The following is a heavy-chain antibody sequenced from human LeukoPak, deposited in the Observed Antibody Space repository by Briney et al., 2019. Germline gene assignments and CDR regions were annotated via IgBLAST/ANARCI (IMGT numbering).Heavy chain of an antibody. CDR2: ISYDGSNK. CDR3: AEDNCGGDCYHNWFDP. Sequence: GGSLRLSCAASGFTFSSYAMHWVRQAPGKGLEWVAVISYDGSNKYYADSVKGRFTISRDNSKNTLYLQMNSLRAEDTAVYYCAEDNCGGDCYHNWFDPRGQGTLVTVSS. V-gene: IGHV3-30-3*01. CDR1: GFTFSSYA. D-gene: IGHD2-21*02. J-gene: IGHJ5*02.